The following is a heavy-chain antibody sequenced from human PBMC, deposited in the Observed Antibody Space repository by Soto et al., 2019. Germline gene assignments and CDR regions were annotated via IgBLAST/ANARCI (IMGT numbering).Heavy chain of an antibody. V-gene: IGHV3-74*01. CDR1: GITITNYW. CDR3: ARGLRTGNYGMDV. Sequence: EVQLVESGGGLVQPGGSLRLSCVASGITITNYWMHWVRQTPGKGLAWVSRINSEGTSTTYADSVRGRFTISRDNAKNTVYLELNSLRAEDTGVYFCARGLRTGNYGMDVWGQGTTVTVSS. D-gene: IGHD2-15*01. CDR2: INSEGTST. J-gene: IGHJ6*02.